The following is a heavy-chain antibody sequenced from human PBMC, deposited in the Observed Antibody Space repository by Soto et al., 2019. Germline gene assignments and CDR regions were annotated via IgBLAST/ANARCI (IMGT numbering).Heavy chain of an antibody. Sequence: GGSLRLSCAASGFTFSSYSMNWVRQAPGKGLEWVSSISSSSSYIYYADSVKGRLPISRDNAKNSLYLQMNSLRAEDTAVYYCARVITVTTSFVYYGMDVWGQGTTVTVSS. CDR2: ISSSSSYI. CDR3: ARVITVTTSFVYYGMDV. CDR1: GFTFSSYS. V-gene: IGHV3-21*01. J-gene: IGHJ6*02. D-gene: IGHD4-4*01.